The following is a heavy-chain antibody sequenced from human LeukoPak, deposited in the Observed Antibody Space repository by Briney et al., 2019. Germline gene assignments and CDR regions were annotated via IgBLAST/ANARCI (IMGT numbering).Heavy chain of an antibody. Sequence: GGSLRLSCTVSGFPLSSYSMNWFRQAPGKGLEWVAYISASGANIYYVDSVMGRFTVSRDNPQSSLFLQMNSPRAEDTAVYYCARVKGTYFDYWGQGAPVTVSS. CDR3: ARVKGTYFDY. CDR1: GFPLSSYS. D-gene: IGHD1-1*01. CDR2: ISASGANI. V-gene: IGHV3-48*01. J-gene: IGHJ4*02.